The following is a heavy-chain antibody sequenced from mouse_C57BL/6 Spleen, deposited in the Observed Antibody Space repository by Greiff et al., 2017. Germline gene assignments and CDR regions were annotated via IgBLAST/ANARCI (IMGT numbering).Heavy chain of an antibody. CDR3: ARRSSGPSMDY. CDR1: GYTFTSYW. J-gene: IGHJ4*01. D-gene: IGHD3-2*02. CDR2: IHPNSGST. Sequence: QVQLQQPGAELVKPGASVKLSCKASGYTFTSYWMHWVKQRPGQGLEWIGMIHPNSGSTNYTEKFKSKATLTVDKSSNTAYMQLSRLTSEYSAVYYCARRSSGPSMDYWGQGTSVTVSS. V-gene: IGHV1-64*01.